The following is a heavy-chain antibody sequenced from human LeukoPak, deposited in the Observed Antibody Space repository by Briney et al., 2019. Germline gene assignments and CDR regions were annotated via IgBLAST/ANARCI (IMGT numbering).Heavy chain of an antibody. D-gene: IGHD2-2*01. Sequence: GGSLRLSCAASGFTSSNAWMSWVRQAPGKGLEWVGRIKSKTDGGTTDYAAPVKGRFTISRDDSKNTLYLQMNSLKTEDTAVYYCTTGYCSSTSCYGAAFDIWGQGTMVTVSS. CDR2: IKSKTDGGTT. CDR3: TTGYCSSTSCYGAAFDI. J-gene: IGHJ3*02. CDR1: GFTSSNAW. V-gene: IGHV3-15*01.